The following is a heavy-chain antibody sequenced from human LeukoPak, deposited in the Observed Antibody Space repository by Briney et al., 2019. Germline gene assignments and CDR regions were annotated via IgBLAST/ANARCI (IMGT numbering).Heavy chain of an antibody. CDR1: GYTFTSYG. J-gene: IGHJ4*02. Sequence: GASVKVSCKASGYTFTSYGMSWVRQAPGQGLEWMGWISAYNGNTNYAQKLQGRVTMTTDTSTSTAYMELRSLRSDDTAVYYCARTPDYGDSTCFDYWGQGTMVTVSS. D-gene: IGHD4-17*01. CDR2: ISAYNGNT. V-gene: IGHV1-18*01. CDR3: ARTPDYGDSTCFDY.